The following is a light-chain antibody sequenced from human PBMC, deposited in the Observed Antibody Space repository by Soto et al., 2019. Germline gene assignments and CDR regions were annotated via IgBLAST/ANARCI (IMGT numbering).Light chain of an antibody. CDR2: GAS. CDR3: QKYNDWPPWT. V-gene: IGKV3-15*01. CDR1: QSVSNN. Sequence: ILMTQSPATLSMSPGDRAPLSCRASQSVSNNLAWYQQRPGQAPTLLIYGASTRATGIPARFSGSGSGTAFSLTISSLQSADFAVYYCQKYNDWPPWTFGQGTKVDNK. J-gene: IGKJ1*01.